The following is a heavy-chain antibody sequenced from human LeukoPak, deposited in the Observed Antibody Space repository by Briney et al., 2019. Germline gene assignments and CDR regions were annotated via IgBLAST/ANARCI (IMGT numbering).Heavy chain of an antibody. CDR1: GYMFNIYG. D-gene: IGHD3-9*01. Sequence: GASVKVSCKASGYMFNIYGISWVRQAPGQGLEWRAWTSVNNGDTKYGQKFQGRVTVTTDTSTSTVYLELRRLRPDDTAVYYCVRDQYLNVMTGFDDWGQGTLVTVSS. CDR2: TSVNNGDT. J-gene: IGHJ4*02. CDR3: VRDQYLNVMTGFDD. V-gene: IGHV1-18*01.